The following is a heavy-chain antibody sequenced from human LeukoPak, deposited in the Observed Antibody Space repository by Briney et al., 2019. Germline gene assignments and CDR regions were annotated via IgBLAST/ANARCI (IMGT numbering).Heavy chain of an antibody. CDR2: IYTSGST. D-gene: IGHD6-6*01. CDR3: AREGIAARPRNYYYMDV. V-gene: IGHV4-4*07. J-gene: IGHJ6*03. Sequence: SETLPLTCTVSGGSISSYYWSWIRQPAGKGLEWIGRIYTSGSTNYNPSLKSRVTMSVDTSKNQFSLKLSSVTAADTAVYYCAREGIAARPRNYYYMDVWGKGTTVTVSS. CDR1: GGSISSYY.